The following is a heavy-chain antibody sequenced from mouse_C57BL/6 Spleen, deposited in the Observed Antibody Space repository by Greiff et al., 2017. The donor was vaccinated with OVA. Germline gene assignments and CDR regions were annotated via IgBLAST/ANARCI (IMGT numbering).Heavy chain of an antibody. CDR2: ISGGGGNT. D-gene: IGHD2-2*01. CDR1: GFTFSSYT. CDR3: ARRGYDGVFAY. J-gene: IGHJ3*01. V-gene: IGHV5-9*01. Sequence: EVQGVESGGGLVKPGGSLKLSCAASGFTFSSYTMSWVRQTPEKRLEWVATISGGGGNTYYPDSVKGRFTISRDNAKNPLYLQLSSLRSEDTALYYCARRGYDGVFAYWGQGTLVTVSA.